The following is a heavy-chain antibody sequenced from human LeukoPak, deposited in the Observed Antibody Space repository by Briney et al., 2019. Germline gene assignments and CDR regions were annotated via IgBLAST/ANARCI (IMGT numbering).Heavy chain of an antibody. CDR1: GFTFSTYA. CDR2: ISGSNPGT. V-gene: IGHV3-23*01. CDR3: AKASLGHCTGAFCYHFDS. D-gene: IGHD2-8*02. J-gene: IGHJ4*02. Sequence: GGSLRLSCAASGFTFSTYAMSWVRQSPGRRLEWVAAISGSNPGTYHADSVKGRFTISRDNSKSTLHLQMRSLRAEDSAIYYCAKASLGHCTGAFCYHFDSWGQGTLVTVSS.